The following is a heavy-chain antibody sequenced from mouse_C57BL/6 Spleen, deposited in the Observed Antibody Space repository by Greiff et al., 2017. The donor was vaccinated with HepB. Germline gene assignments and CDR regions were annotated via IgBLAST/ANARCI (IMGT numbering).Heavy chain of an antibody. J-gene: IGHJ3*01. CDR3: ARGPLLLLRSSGDFAY. V-gene: IGHV1-52*01. D-gene: IGHD1-1*01. Sequence: QVQLQQPGAELVRPGSSVKLSCKASGYTFTSYWMHWVKQRPIQGLEWIGNIDPSDSETHYNQKFKDKATLTVDKSSSTAYMQLSSLTSEDSAVYYCARGPLLLLRSSGDFAYWGQGTLVTVSA. CDR2: IDPSDSET. CDR1: GYTFTSYW.